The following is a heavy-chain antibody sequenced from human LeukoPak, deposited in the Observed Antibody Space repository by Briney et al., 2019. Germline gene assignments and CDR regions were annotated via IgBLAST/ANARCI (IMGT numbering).Heavy chain of an antibody. CDR2: IYPADSDT. J-gene: IGHJ4*02. CDR1: GYIFTHYW. Sequence: GESLKISCQVSGYIFTHYWIGWVRQMPGNGLESMGIIYPADSDTTYSPSFQGQVTISVDKSISTVYLQWSSLKASDTAMYYCARQSRDGSKTRGYYFDYWGQGTLVTVSS. D-gene: IGHD3-10*01. CDR3: ARQSRDGSKTRGYYFDY. V-gene: IGHV5-51*01.